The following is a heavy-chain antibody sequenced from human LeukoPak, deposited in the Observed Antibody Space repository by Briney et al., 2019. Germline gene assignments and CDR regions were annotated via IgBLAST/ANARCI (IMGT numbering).Heavy chain of an antibody. J-gene: IGHJ4*02. V-gene: IGHV4-59*01. CDR1: GGSISNSY. CDR2: IYYSGST. CDR3: ARSYGGTGWIRFAS. D-gene: IGHD5-18*01. Sequence: PSETLSLTGTVSGGSISNSYWSWIRQPPGKGLECIGYIYYSGSTNYNPSLKSRATISLDTSKKQFSLKVSSVTAADTAVYYCARSYGGTGWIRFASWGQGTLVTVSS.